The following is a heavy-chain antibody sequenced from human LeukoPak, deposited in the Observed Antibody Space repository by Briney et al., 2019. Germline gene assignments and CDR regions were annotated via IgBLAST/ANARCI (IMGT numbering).Heavy chain of an antibody. Sequence: SETLSLTCTVSGGSISSYYWSWIRQPPGKGLEWIGEINHSGSTNYNPSLKSRVTISVDTSKNQFSLKLSSVTAADTAVYYCGQVVSGWHDFDYWGQGTLVTVSS. CDR2: INHSGST. J-gene: IGHJ4*02. D-gene: IGHD6-19*01. CDR3: GQVVSGWHDFDY. CDR1: GGSISSYY. V-gene: IGHV4-34*01.